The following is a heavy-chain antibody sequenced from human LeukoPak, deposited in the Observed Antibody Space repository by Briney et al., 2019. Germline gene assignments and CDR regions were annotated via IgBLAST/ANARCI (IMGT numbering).Heavy chain of an antibody. V-gene: IGHV3-53*01. CDR3: VAANPTSDY. CDR1: GFTVSSNY. Sequence: RGSLRLSCAASGFTVSSNYMSWVRQAPGKGPEWVSVIYSGGSTYYAGSVKGRFTISRDITKNTLYLQMNTLRVEDTAVYYCVAANPTSDYWGQGTLVTVSS. J-gene: IGHJ4*02. D-gene: IGHD2-15*01. CDR2: IYSGGST.